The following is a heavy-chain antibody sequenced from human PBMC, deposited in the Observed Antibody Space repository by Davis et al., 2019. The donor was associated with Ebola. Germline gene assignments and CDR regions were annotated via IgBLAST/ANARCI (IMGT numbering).Heavy chain of an antibody. CDR3: ARGDAAWYSRMFN. CDR2: INAGNGNT. V-gene: IGHV1-3*01. J-gene: IGHJ4*02. D-gene: IGHD6-13*01. CDR1: GYTFTSYA. Sequence: ASVKVSCKASGYTFTSYAMHWVRQAPGQRLEWMGWINAGNGNTKYSQKFQGRVTITRDTSASTAYMELSSLRSEDTAMYYCARGDAAWYSRMFNWGQGTLVTVSS.